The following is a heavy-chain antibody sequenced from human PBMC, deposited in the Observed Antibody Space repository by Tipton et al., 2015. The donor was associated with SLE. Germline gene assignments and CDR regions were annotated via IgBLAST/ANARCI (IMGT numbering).Heavy chain of an antibody. V-gene: IGHV3-64*02. Sequence: GSLRLSCAASGFTFSTYAMHWVRPAPGKGLEYVSCISSNGGSTYYADSVKGRFTISRDNSKNTLYLQMGSLRPEDMAVYYCARGRGSYYGAFDICGQGTMVTVSS. CDR1: GFTFSTYA. CDR3: ARGRGSYYGAFDI. CDR2: ISSNGGST. J-gene: IGHJ3*02. D-gene: IGHD1-26*01.